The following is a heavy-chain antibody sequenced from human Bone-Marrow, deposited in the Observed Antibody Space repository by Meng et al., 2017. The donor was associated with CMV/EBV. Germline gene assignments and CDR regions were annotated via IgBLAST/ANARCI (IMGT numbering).Heavy chain of an antibody. V-gene: IGHV3-48*03. CDR1: GFTFSSYE. CDR2: ISSSGSTI. CDR3: ASTTNCGWYRWFDS. J-gene: IGHJ5*01. D-gene: IGHD6-19*01. Sequence: GGSLRLSCATSGFTFSSYEMNWVRQAPGKGLEWVSYISSSGSTIYYADSVKVRFTISRDNDKNSLYLQMNSLRAEDTAVYYCASTTNCGWYRWFDSWGEGTLVTVSS.